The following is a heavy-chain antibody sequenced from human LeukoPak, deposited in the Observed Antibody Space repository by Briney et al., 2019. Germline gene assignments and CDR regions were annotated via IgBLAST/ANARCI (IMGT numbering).Heavy chain of an antibody. D-gene: IGHD1-14*01. J-gene: IGHJ3*01. Sequence: SQTLSLTCAISADNISSNHIAWNWIQRSPSRGLEWLGSNYYNSKWCNEYAVSVRGRINVNLDTSTNQLSLQLHTVTHEDTAVYYCARGRYSGFDFWGEGTMVTVSS. V-gene: IGHV6-1*01. CDR3: ARGRYSGFDF. CDR2: NYYNSKWCN. CDR1: ADNISSNHIA.